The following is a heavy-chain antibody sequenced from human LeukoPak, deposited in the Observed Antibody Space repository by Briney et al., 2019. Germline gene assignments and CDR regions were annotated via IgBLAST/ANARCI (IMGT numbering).Heavy chain of an antibody. CDR1: GFTFSDYY. CDR2: INHSGST. J-gene: IGHJ5*02. V-gene: IGHV4-34*01. D-gene: IGHD2-15*01. CDR3: ARKYCSGGSCYLGWFDP. Sequence: GSLRLSCAASGFTFSDYYMSWIRQPPGKGLEWIGEINHSGSTNYNPSLKSRVTISVDTSKNQFSLKLSSVTAADTAVYYCARKYCSGGSCYLGWFDPWGQGTLVTVSS.